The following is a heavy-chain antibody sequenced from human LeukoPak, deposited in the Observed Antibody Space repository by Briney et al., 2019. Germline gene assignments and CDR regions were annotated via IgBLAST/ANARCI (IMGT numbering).Heavy chain of an antibody. J-gene: IGHJ4*02. Sequence: PGGSLRLSCAASGFTFSSYTMNWVRQAPGKGLEWVSYISTGSSTIYYADSVKGRFIISRDNAKNSLYLQMNSLRAEDTAVYYCATSRYYYGSGALPDYWGQGTLVTVSS. CDR2: ISTGSSTI. CDR3: ATSRYYYGSGALPDY. CDR1: GFTFSSYT. D-gene: IGHD3-10*01. V-gene: IGHV3-48*04.